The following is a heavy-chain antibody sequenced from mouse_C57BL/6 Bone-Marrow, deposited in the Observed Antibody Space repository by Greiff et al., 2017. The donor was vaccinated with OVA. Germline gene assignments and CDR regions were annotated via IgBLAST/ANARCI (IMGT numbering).Heavy chain of an antibody. CDR1: GYTFTSYW. CDR3: AEGNYGSSSYFEV. J-gene: IGHJ1*03. CDR2: IHPNSGST. V-gene: IGHV1-64*01. Sequence: QVQLQQPGAELVKPGASVKLSCKASGYTFTSYWMHWVKQRPGQGLEWIGMIHPNSGSTNYNEKFKSKATLTVDKSSSTAYMQLSSLTAEDSAVYYCAEGNYGSSSYFEVWGTGTTVTVSS. D-gene: IGHD1-1*01.